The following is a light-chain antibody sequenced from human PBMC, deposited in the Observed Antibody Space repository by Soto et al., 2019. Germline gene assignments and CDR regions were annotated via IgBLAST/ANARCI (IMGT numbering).Light chain of an antibody. V-gene: IGKV3-20*01. CDR3: QQYGRSPFT. J-gene: IGKJ3*01. Sequence: EIVLTQSPGTLSLSPGERATLSCRASQSVSSNSLAWYQQRPGQAPRVVIYGASTRATGIPERFSGSGSGTYFTLPISRLEPEDFAVYYYQQYGRSPFTFGPGTKVDIK. CDR1: QSVSSNS. CDR2: GAS.